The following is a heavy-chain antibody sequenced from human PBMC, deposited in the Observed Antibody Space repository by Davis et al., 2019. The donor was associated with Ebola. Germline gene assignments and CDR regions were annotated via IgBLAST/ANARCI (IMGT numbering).Heavy chain of an antibody. Sequence: GGSLRLSCAASGFTFDAYAMHWVRQAPGKGLEWVSLITWAGDSTFYADSVRGRFTISRDNSTNSLYLQMNSLRAEDTAVNYCAKDIAIDPTGTFDYWGQGTVVTVSS. CDR2: ITWAGDST. D-gene: IGHD1-14*01. J-gene: IGHJ4*02. CDR1: GFTFDAYA. V-gene: IGHV3-43D*03. CDR3: AKDIAIDPTGTFDY.